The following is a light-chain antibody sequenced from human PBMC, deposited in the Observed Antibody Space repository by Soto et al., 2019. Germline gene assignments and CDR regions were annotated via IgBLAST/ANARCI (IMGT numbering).Light chain of an antibody. Sequence: IVLTQSPATLSLSPGERATLSCRASRSVSNNYLAWYQQNPGQAPRLLIYGASNRATGIPDRFSGSGSGTDFTLTISRLETEDFAVYYCQQYGSSGTFGQGTKVDIK. J-gene: IGKJ1*01. CDR1: RSVSNNY. CDR2: GAS. CDR3: QQYGSSGT. V-gene: IGKV3-20*01.